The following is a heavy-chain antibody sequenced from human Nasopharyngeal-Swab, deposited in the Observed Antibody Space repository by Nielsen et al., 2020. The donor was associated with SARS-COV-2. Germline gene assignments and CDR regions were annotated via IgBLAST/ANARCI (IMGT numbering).Heavy chain of an antibody. V-gene: IGHV3-21*01. D-gene: IGHD3-10*01. J-gene: IGHJ4*02. CDR1: GFTFSSYS. CDR3: ARAAPGSGSSSDY. CDR2: ISSSSSYI. Sequence: GESLKISCAASGFTFSSYSMNWVRQAPGKGLEWVSSISSSSSYIYYADSVKGRFTISRDNAKNSLYLQMNSLRAEDTAVYYCARAAPGSGSSSDYRGQGTLVTVSS.